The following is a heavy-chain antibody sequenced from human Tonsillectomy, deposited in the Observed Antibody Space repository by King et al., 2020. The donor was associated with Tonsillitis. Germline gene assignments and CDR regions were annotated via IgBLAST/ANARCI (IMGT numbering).Heavy chain of an antibody. CDR2: IYYSGST. CDR1: GGSISSYY. J-gene: IGHJ6*02. V-gene: IGHV4-59*01. D-gene: IGHD6-19*01. CDR3: ARLSSGWYGGGIYFYYYGMDV. Sequence: VQLQESGPGLVKPSETLSLTCTVSGGSISSYYWSWIRQPPGKGLEWIGNIYYSGSTNYNPSLKSRVTISVDPSKNQFSLKLSSVPAADTAVYYCARLSSGWYGGGIYFYYYGMDVWGQGTTVTVSS.